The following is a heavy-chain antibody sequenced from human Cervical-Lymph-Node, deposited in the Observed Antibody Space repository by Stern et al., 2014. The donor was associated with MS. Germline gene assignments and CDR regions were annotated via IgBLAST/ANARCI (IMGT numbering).Heavy chain of an antibody. V-gene: IGHV3-30*01. CDR1: GFTFSNYA. CDR2: ISSEGRTT. J-gene: IGHJ4*02. Sequence: VQLVESGGGVVQPGRSLRLSCAASGFTFSNYAMFWVRQAPGKGPEWVAHISSEGRTTNYADSVKGRFTVSSDNSMHPLYLQMNSLRPEDTAVYSGVRGSGWYTEYYFDYWGQGALVTVSS. CDR3: VRGSGWYTEYYFDY. D-gene: IGHD6-19*01.